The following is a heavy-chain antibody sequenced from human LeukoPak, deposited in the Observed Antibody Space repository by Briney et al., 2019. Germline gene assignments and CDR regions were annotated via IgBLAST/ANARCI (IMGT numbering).Heavy chain of an antibody. D-gene: IGHD3-3*02. V-gene: IGHV4-4*07. CDR3: ARTVLASLDAFDI. CDR1: GGSISSDY. CDR2: IYTRGST. J-gene: IGHJ3*02. Sequence: PSETLSLTCTVSGGSISSDYWSWILQPAGKGLEWIGRIYTRGSTNYNPSLKSRVTISVDKSKNQFSLKLSSVTAADTAVYYCARTVLASLDAFDIWGQGTMVTVSS.